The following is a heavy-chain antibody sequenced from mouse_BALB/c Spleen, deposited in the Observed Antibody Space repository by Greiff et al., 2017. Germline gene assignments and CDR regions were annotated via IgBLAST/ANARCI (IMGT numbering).Heavy chain of an antibody. Sequence: VQLQQSGPELVRPGESVKISCKGSGYTFTDYAMHWVKQSHAKSLEWIGVISIYYDNTNYNQKLKGKATMTVDKSSSTAYMELARLTSEDSAIYYCARSGGYLYYYAMDDWGQGTSVTVSS. CDR3: ARSGGYLYYYAMDD. J-gene: IGHJ4*01. V-gene: IGHV1S137*01. CDR1: GYTFTDYA. CDR2: ISIYYDNT. D-gene: IGHD1-1*02.